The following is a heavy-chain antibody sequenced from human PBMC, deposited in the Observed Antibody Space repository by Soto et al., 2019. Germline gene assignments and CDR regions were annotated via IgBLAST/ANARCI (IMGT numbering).Heavy chain of an antibody. J-gene: IGHJ4*02. D-gene: IGHD3-16*02. Sequence: QVQLVESGGSVVQPGRSLRLSCEASGFTFTSYAMHWVRQAPGKGLEWVAVISYDGINEYYADSVKGRFTISRDNSKNTLLLQLSSLRVEDTAVYYCPRDRLSLGKLSLIGYFDYWGQGTLVTGSS. V-gene: IGHV3-30*15. CDR2: ISYDGINE. CDR3: PRDRLSLGKLSLIGYFDY. CDR1: GFTFTSYA.